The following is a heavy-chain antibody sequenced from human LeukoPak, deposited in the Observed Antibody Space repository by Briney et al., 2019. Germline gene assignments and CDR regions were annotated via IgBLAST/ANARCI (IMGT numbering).Heavy chain of an antibody. J-gene: IGHJ4*02. D-gene: IGHD3-10*01. CDR1: GFTFSNYW. CDR2: INSDGNST. V-gene: IGHV3-74*01. Sequence: PGGSLRLSCAASGFTFSNYWMHWVRQAPGKGLVWVSRINSDGNSTTYADSVKGRFTISRDNAKNSLYLQMNSLRAEDTAVYYCARDMLPSMVRGDRDYWGQGTLVTVSS. CDR3: ARDMLPSMVRGDRDY.